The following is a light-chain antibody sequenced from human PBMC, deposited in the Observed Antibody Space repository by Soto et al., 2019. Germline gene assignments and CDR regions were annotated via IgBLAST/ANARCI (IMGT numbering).Light chain of an antibody. Sequence: DIQMTQSPSTLSASVGDRVTIICRASQSISSWLAWYQQKPGKAPKLLINKASSLESGVPSRFSGSGSGTEFTLTISSLQPDDFATYYCQHFNSYSFGQGTKVDIK. CDR1: QSISSW. CDR2: KAS. J-gene: IGKJ1*01. CDR3: QHFNSYS. V-gene: IGKV1-5*03.